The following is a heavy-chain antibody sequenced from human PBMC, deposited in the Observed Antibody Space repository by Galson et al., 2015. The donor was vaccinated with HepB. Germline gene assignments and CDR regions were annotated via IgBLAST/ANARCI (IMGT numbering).Heavy chain of an antibody. V-gene: IGHV5-10-1*01. CDR2: IDPSDSYT. Sequence: QSGAEVKKPGESLRISCKGSGYSFTSYWISWVRQMPGKGLEWMGRIDPSDSYTNYSPSFQGHVTISADKSISTAYLQWSSLKASDTAMYYCARELWFGELLKANWFDPWGQGTLVTVSS. D-gene: IGHD3-10*01. J-gene: IGHJ5*02. CDR1: GYSFTSYW. CDR3: ARELWFGELLKANWFDP.